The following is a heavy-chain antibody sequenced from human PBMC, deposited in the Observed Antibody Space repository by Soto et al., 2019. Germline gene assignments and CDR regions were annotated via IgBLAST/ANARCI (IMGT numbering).Heavy chain of an antibody. CDR3: ARHDSSGYSFFDY. V-gene: IGHV4-59*08. CDR2: IFYNDKDYSVST. CDR1: SGSISNFY. J-gene: IGHJ4*02. D-gene: IGHD3-22*01. Sequence: SETLSLTCTVSSGSISNFYWSWIRQPPGKGLEWIGYIFYNDKDYSVSTSYNPSLKSRVTISVDTSKNQFSLKLSSVTAADTAVYYCARHDSSGYSFFDYWSQGTLVTVSS.